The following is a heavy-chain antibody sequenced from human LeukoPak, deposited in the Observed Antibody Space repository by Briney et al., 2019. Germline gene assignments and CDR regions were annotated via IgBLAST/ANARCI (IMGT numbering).Heavy chain of an antibody. V-gene: IGHV3-21*01. CDR2: ISSSSSYM. CDR3: AIDRLKEQWLPRLDY. D-gene: IGHD6-19*01. Sequence: GGSLRLSCAASGFTFSSYSMNWVRQAPGKGLEWVSSISSSSSYMYYADSVKGRFTISRDNAKNSLYLQMNGLRAEDTAVYYCAIDRLKEQWLPRLDYWGQGTLVTVSS. CDR1: GFTFSSYS. J-gene: IGHJ4*02.